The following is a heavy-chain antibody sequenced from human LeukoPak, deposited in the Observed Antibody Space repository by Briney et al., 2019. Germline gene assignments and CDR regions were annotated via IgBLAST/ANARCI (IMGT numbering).Heavy chain of an antibody. V-gene: IGHV3-30*18. CDR1: GFTFSSYA. CDR2: ILYDGSNA. Sequence: PGGSLRLSCAASGFTFSSYAMHWVRQAPGKGLEWVADILYDGSNANQADSVKGRFTISRENSKNTLYLQMNSLRAEDTAVYYCAKSSYSSSWYIDYWGQGTLVTVSS. CDR3: AKSSYSSSWYIDY. D-gene: IGHD6-13*01. J-gene: IGHJ4*02.